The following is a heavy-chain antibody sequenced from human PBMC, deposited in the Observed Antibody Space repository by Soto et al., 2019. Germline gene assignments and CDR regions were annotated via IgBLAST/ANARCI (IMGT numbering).Heavy chain of an antibody. V-gene: IGHV4-59*01. Sequence: PSETLSLTCTVSGGSISSYYWSWIRQPPGKGLEWIGYIYYSGSTNYNPSLKSRVTISVDTSKNQFSLKLSSVTAADTAVYYCARRNHGSGAFDIWGQGTMVTVSS. J-gene: IGHJ3*02. CDR3: ARRNHGSGAFDI. D-gene: IGHD3-10*01. CDR1: GGSISSYY. CDR2: IYYSGST.